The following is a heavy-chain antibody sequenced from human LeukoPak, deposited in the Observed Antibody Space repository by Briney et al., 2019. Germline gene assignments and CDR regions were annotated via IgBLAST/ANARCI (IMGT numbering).Heavy chain of an antibody. CDR3: AGSTVTRLAAYFQH. D-gene: IGHD4-17*01. Sequence: SVKVSCKASGGTFSSYAISWVRQAPGQGLEWMGGIIPIFGTANYAQKFQGRVTITADESTSTAYMELSSLRSEDTAVYYCAGSTVTRLAAYFQHWGQGTLLTVSS. CDR1: GGTFSSYA. J-gene: IGHJ1*01. V-gene: IGHV1-69*13. CDR2: IIPIFGTA.